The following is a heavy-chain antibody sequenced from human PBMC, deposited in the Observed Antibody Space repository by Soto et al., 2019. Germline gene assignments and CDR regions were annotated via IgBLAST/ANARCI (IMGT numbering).Heavy chain of an antibody. J-gene: IGHJ4*02. CDR3: ARDGIELPMTTVTTWYFDY. Sequence: GGSLRLSCAASGFTFSSYAMHWVRQAPGKGLDWVAVISYDGSNKYYADSVKGRFTISRDNSKNTLYLQMNSLRAEDTAVYYCARDGIELPMTTVTTWYFDYWGQGTLVTVSS. CDR1: GFTFSSYA. D-gene: IGHD4-17*01. CDR2: ISYDGSNK. V-gene: IGHV3-30-3*01.